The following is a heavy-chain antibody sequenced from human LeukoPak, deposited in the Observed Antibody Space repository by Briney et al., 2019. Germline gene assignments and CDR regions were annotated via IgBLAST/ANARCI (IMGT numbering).Heavy chain of an antibody. CDR1: GFTFSSYG. Sequence: GGSLRLSCAASGFTFSSYGMHWVRQAPGKGLEWVAVISYDGSKKYYVDSVRGRFTISRDNSKNTLYLQMNSLRAEDTAVFYCAKEHFDSSGWSSNHLKIDYWGQGTLVTVSS. V-gene: IGHV3-30*18. D-gene: IGHD3-22*01. CDR2: ISYDGSKK. J-gene: IGHJ4*02. CDR3: AKEHFDSSGWSSNHLKIDY.